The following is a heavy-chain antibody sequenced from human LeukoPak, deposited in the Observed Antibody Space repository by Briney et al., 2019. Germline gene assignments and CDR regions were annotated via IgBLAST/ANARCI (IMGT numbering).Heavy chain of an antibody. J-gene: IGHJ3*02. Sequence: SETLSLTCTVSGGSISSYYWSWIRQPAGKGLEWIGRIYTSGSTNYNPSLKSRVTMSVDTSKNQFSLKLGSVTAADTAVYYCARWSDYYDAFDIWGQGTMVTVSS. CDR1: GGSISSYY. CDR3: ARWSDYYDAFDI. D-gene: IGHD3-3*01. CDR2: IYTSGST. V-gene: IGHV4-4*07.